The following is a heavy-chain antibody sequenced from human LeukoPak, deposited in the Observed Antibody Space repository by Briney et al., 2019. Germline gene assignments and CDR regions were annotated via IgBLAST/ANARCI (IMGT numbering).Heavy chain of an antibody. CDR3: AREYSAFDY. V-gene: IGHV4-4*07. J-gene: IGHJ4*02. D-gene: IGHD5-12*01. CDR2: IYTSGST. CDR1: GGSISSYY. Sequence: SSETLSLTCTVSGGSISSYYWSWIRQPAGKGLEWIGRIYTSGSTNYNPSLKSRVTTSVDTSKNRLSLELTSVTAADTAVYYCAREYSAFDYWGQGILVIVSS.